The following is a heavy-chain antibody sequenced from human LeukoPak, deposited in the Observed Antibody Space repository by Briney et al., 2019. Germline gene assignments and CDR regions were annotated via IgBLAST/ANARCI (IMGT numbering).Heavy chain of an antibody. J-gene: IGHJ5*02. CDR3: VRSLFSSFTWFDH. D-gene: IGHD3-10*02. CDR2: IYYSGSA. V-gene: IGHV4-61*01. Sequence: SETLSLTCAVSGGSVSSGSYYWSWIRQPPGKGLEWIGYIYYSGSANYNPSLKSRVTISVDTSKNEFSLRLHSVTAADTAMYYCVRSLFSSFTWFDHWGQGALVTVSS. CDR1: GGSVSSGSYY.